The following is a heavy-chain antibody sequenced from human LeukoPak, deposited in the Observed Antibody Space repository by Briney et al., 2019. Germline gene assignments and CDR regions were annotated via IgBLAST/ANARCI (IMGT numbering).Heavy chain of an antibody. CDR3: ARDPSYCSGGSCYSFDS. CDR2: ICYSGST. V-gene: IGHV4-31*03. J-gene: IGHJ4*02. D-gene: IGHD2-15*01. Sequence: PSGTLSLTCTVSDVALSSGGNYWSWSRPHQGKGLEWIVYICYSGSTYYNPSLKSRVTISVDTSKNQFSLKLSSVTAADTAVYYCARDPSYCSGGSCYSFDSWGQGTLVTVSS. CDR1: DVALSSGGNY.